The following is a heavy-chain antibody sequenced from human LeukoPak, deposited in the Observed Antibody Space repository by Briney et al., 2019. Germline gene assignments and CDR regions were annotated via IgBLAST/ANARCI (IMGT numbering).Heavy chain of an antibody. V-gene: IGHV1-18*01. CDR1: GYTFTSYD. Sequence: EASVKVSCKASGYTFTSYDISWVRQAPGQGLEWMGWISAYNGNTNYAQKLQGRVTMTTDTSTSTAYMELRSLKSDDTAVHYCARVYTIFGVVINHLDYLGQGTLVTVSS. J-gene: IGHJ4*02. CDR3: ARVYTIFGVVINHLDY. CDR2: ISAYNGNT. D-gene: IGHD3-3*01.